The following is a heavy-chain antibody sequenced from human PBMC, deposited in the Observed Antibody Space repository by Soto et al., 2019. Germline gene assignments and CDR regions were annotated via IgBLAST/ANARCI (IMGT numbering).Heavy chain of an antibody. J-gene: IGHJ5*02. D-gene: IGHD6-13*01. V-gene: IGHV5-51*01. CDR1: GYNFAIYW. Sequence: RGESLKISCTDSGYNFAIYWIAWVRQMPGKGLEWMGIIYPGDSDTRYSPSFQGQVTISADKSIGTAYLQWSSLKASDTAIYYRATTTRTTAAAVSWGQGTPVTVSS. CDR2: IYPGDSDT. CDR3: ATTTRTTAAAVS.